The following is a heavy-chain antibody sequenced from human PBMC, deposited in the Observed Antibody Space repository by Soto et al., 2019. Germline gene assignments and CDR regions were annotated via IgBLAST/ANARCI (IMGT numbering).Heavy chain of an antibody. J-gene: IGHJ4*02. CDR1: GFTFSSYA. V-gene: IGHV3-23*01. Sequence: GGSLRLSCAASGFTFSSYAMSWFRQAPGKGLEWVSALSAGGTSAYYTVSVEGRFTISRDNSKNILYLQMNSLKADDTAVYYCARGTYGDYDFWGQGTLVTVSS. D-gene: IGHD4-17*01. CDR2: LSAGGTSA. CDR3: ARGTYGDYDF.